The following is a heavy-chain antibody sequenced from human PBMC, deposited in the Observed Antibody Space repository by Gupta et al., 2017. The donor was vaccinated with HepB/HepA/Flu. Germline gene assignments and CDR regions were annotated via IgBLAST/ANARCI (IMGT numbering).Heavy chain of an antibody. D-gene: IGHD1-1*01. Sequence: QVQLVQSGAVVRESGASVKVSCKASGYTFTAYYIHRLRKAPGQGLEWMGWISPNSGGTDLAQKFQGRVTMTRDTSISTAYMELSRLRSDDTDVYYCATCGGAATTGTTGMDYWGQGTLVTDAS. V-gene: IGHV1-2*02. J-gene: IGHJ4*02. CDR2: ISPNSGGT. CDR1: GYTFTAYY. CDR3: ATCGGAATTGTTGMDY.